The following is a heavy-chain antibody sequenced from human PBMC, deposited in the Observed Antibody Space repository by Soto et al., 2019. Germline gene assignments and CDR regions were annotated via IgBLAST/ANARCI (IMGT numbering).Heavy chain of an antibody. D-gene: IGHD7-27*01. Sequence: GGSLRLSCAASGFTFSSYSMNWVRQAPGKGLEWVSYISSSSSTIYYADSVKGRFTISRDNAKNSLYLQMNSLRAEDTAVYYCARAWGGGWTTLDYWGQGTLVTVSS. J-gene: IGHJ4*02. CDR1: GFTFSSYS. CDR3: ARAWGGGWTTLDY. CDR2: ISSSSSTI. V-gene: IGHV3-48*01.